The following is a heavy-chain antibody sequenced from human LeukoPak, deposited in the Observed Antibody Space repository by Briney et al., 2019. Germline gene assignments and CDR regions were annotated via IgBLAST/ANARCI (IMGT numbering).Heavy chain of an antibody. CDR3: ARDPGDNYYYYYMDV. Sequence: GGSLRLSCAASGFTFSSYAMHWVRQAPGKGLESVSAISSNGGSTYYANSVKGRFTISRDNSKNTLYLQMGSLRAEDMAVYCCARDPGDNYYYYYMDVWGKGTTVTVSS. D-gene: IGHD7-27*01. CDR2: ISSNGGST. CDR1: GFTFSSYA. J-gene: IGHJ6*03. V-gene: IGHV3-64*01.